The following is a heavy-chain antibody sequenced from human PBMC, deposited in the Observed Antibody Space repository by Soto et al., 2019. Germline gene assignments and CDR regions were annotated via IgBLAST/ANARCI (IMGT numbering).Heavy chain of an antibody. D-gene: IGHD3-9*01. CDR3: ARIQLRYFDWFGAFAI. J-gene: IGHJ3*02. Sequence: PSVKVSCKASGGTFSSYAISWVRQAPGQGLEWMGGIIPIFGTANYAQKFQGRVTITADKSTSTAYMELSSLRSEDTAVYYCARIQLRYFDWFGAFAIWGQGTMVTVSS. CDR2: IIPIFGTA. CDR1: GGTFSSYA. V-gene: IGHV1-69*06.